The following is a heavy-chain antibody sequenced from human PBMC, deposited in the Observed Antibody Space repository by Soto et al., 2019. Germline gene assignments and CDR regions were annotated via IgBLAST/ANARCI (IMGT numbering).Heavy chain of an antibody. D-gene: IGHD3-10*01. CDR1: GASITSDGYY. V-gene: IGHV4-31*03. Sequence: QVQLQESGPGLLKTSQTLALTCSVSGASITSDGYYWSWIRQFPGKGLEWIGHIYYSGNSYYNLSLGSRLLISVDTSKNQFSLKLSSVTAADTAVYYCARTVGSGSPDFDYWGQGILVTGSS. CDR2: IYYSGNS. J-gene: IGHJ4*02. CDR3: ARTVGSGSPDFDY.